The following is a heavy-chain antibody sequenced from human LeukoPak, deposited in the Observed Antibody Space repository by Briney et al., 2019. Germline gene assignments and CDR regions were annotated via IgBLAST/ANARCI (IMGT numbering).Heavy chain of an antibody. Sequence: PSETLSLTCTVSGGSISSSSYYWGWIRQPPGKGLEWIGSIYYSGSTYYNPSLKSRVTISVDTSKKQFSLKLSSATAADTAVYYCARVAGSSWPFLYYYYMDVWGKGTTVTVSS. D-gene: IGHD6-13*01. J-gene: IGHJ6*03. CDR1: GGSISSSSYY. CDR3: ARVAGSSWPFLYYYYMDV. V-gene: IGHV4-39*07. CDR2: IYYSGST.